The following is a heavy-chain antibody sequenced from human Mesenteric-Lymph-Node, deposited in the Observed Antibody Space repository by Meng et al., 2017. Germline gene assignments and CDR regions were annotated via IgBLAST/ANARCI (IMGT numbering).Heavy chain of an antibody. Sequence: LPLQESGSGLGKPSQTLSLTCAVSGGSISSGGYSWSWIRQPPGKGLEWIGHIYHSGNTYYNPSLKSRVTMSVDRSKNQFSLKLSSVTAADTAVYYCASSMVRGVTAGWGQGTLVTVSS. CDR3: ASSMVRGVTAG. V-gene: IGHV4-30-2*01. D-gene: IGHD3-10*01. J-gene: IGHJ4*02. CDR1: GGSISSGGYS. CDR2: IYHSGNT.